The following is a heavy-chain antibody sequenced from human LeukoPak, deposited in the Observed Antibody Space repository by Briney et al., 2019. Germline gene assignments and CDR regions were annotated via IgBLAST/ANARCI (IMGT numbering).Heavy chain of an antibody. CDR2: TSSYTGNT. CDR3: TRRPYFDY. Sequence: GASVKVSCKASGYTFTSYGISWVRQAPGQGLEWMGWTSSYTGNTNYAQHLQDRVTMTTDTSTSTAYIELRSLTSDDTATYYCTRRPYFDYWGQGTLVTVSS. J-gene: IGHJ4*02. V-gene: IGHV1-18*01. CDR1: GYTFTSYG.